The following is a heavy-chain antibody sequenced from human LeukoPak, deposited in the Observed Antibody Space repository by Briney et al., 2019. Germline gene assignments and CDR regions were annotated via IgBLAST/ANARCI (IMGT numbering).Heavy chain of an antibody. D-gene: IGHD2-21*02. CDR2: IYYSGST. J-gene: IGHJ4*02. CDR1: GGSISSGGYY. V-gene: IGHV4-31*03. CDR3: ARFLSPFADCGGDCYRYYFDY. Sequence: SETPSLTCTVSGGSISSGGYYWSWIRQHPGKGLECIGYIYYSGSTYYNPSLKSRVTISVDTSKNQFSLKLSSVTAADTAVYYCARFLSPFADCGGDCYRYYFDYWGQGTLVTVSS.